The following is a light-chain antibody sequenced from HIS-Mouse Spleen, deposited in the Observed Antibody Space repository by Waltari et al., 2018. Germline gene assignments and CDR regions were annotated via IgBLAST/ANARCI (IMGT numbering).Light chain of an antibody. CDR1: SGSIASNY. CDR3: QSYDSSNHRV. Sequence: NFMLTQPHSVSESPGKTVTISCTGSSGSIASNYVQWYQQRPGSAPTTVIYQDNQRPSGVPGRFSGSSDSSSNSASLTISGLKTEDEADYYCQSYDSSNHRVFGGGTKLTVL. J-gene: IGLJ3*02. V-gene: IGLV6-57*02. CDR2: QDN.